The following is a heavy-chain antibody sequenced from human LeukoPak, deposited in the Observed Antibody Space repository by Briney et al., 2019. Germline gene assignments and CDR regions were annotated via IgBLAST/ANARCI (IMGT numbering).Heavy chain of an antibody. CDR2: IYTSGST. D-gene: IGHD2-2*02. Sequence: SETLSLTCTVSGGSISSGSYYWSWIRQPAGKGLEWIGRIYTSGSTNYNPSLKSRVTMSVDTSKNQFSLKLSSVTAADTAVYYCARDRVGYCSSTSCYTYFDYWGQGTLVTVSS. V-gene: IGHV4-61*02. CDR3: ARDRVGYCSSTSCYTYFDY. CDR1: GGSISSGSYY. J-gene: IGHJ4*02.